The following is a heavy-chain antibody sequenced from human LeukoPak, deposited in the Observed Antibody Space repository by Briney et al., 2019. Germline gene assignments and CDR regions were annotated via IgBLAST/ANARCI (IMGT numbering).Heavy chain of an antibody. CDR1: GFTFSSYE. CDR2: ISSSGSTI. J-gene: IGHJ4*02. CDR3: ARGERITIFGVVILGRPFDY. D-gene: IGHD3-3*01. V-gene: IGHV3-48*03. Sequence: GGSLRLSCAASGFTFSSYEMNWVRQAPGKGLEWVSYISSSGSTIYYADSVKGRFTTSRDNAKNSLYLQMKSLRAEDTAVYYCARGERITIFGVVILGRPFDYWGQGTLVTVSS.